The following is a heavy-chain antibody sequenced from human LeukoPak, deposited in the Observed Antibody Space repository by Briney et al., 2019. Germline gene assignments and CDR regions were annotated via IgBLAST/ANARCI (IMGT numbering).Heavy chain of an antibody. CDR3: AKGIYSVGWSYFDY. CDR1: GFTFSNSA. D-gene: IGHD6-19*01. CDR2: LSGSGITT. V-gene: IGHV3-23*01. Sequence: GGSLRLSCAASGFTFSNSAMSWVRQAPGKGLEWVSTLSGSGITTYYADSVEGRFTISRDNSKNTLYLQMNSLRAEDTAVYYCAKGIYSVGWSYFDYWGHGTLVTVSS. J-gene: IGHJ4*01.